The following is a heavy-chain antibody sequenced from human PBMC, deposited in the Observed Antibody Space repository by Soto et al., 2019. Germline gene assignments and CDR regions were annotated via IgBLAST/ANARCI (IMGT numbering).Heavy chain of an antibody. D-gene: IGHD3-10*01. CDR3: ARSPADIWFGEFRIRNWFDP. V-gene: IGHV4-59*12. Sequence: SETLSLTCTVSGGSISSYYWSWIRQPPGKGLEWIGYIYYSGSTNYNPSLKSRVTISVDKSKNQFSLKLSSVTAADTAVYYCARSPADIWFGEFRIRNWFDPWGQGTLVTVS. CDR2: IYYSGST. CDR1: GGSISSYY. J-gene: IGHJ5*02.